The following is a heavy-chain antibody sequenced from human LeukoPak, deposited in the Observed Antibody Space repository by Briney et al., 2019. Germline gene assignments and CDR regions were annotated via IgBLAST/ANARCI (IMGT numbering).Heavy chain of an antibody. Sequence: TLSLTCTVSGGSISSYYWSWIRQPPGKALEWLALIYWNDDKRYSPLLKSRLTITKETSKNQAVLTMINMDPVDTATYYCAHLTVGSYCFDSWGQGTLGTVSS. D-gene: IGHD4-23*01. V-gene: IGHV2-5*01. CDR2: IYWNDDK. CDR1: GGSISSYYW. CDR3: AHLTVGSYCFDS. J-gene: IGHJ4*02.